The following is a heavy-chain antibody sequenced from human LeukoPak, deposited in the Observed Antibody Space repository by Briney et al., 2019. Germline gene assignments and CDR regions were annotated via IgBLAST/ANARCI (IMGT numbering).Heavy chain of an antibody. D-gene: IGHD2-2*01. CDR2: IYYSGST. Sequence: SETLSLTCTVSGGSISSYYWSWIRQPPGNGLEWIGYIYYSGSTNYSPSLKSRVTISVDTSRNQFSLKLTSVTAADTAVYYCARGTTYCSSTSCYHLNWFDPWGQGTLVTVSS. V-gene: IGHV4-59*01. CDR3: ARGTTYCSSTSCYHLNWFDP. J-gene: IGHJ5*02. CDR1: GGSISSYY.